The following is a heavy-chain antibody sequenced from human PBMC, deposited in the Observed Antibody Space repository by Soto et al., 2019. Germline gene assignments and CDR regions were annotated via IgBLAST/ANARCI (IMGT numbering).Heavy chain of an antibody. CDR1: GFTFSSYG. J-gene: IGHJ4*02. CDR2: ISYDGSNK. CDR3: AIWFGESIDY. D-gene: IGHD3-10*01. Sequence: QVQLVESGGGVVQPGRSLRLSCAASGFTFSSYGMHWVRQAPGKGLEWVAVISYDGSNKYYADSVKGRFTISRDNSKNTLYLQMNSLRAEDTAVYYCAIWFGESIDYWGQGTLVTVSS. V-gene: IGHV3-30*03.